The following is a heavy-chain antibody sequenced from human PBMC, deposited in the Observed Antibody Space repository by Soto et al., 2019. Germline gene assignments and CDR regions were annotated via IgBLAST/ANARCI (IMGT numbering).Heavy chain of an antibody. CDR2: IYYRGNT. D-gene: IGHD3-9*01. V-gene: IGHV4-59*08. CDR3: ARHPGYYDILTGYTTYYFDS. J-gene: IGHJ4*02. CDR1: GGSIGTFY. Sequence: SETLSLTCTVSGGSIGTFYWSWIRQPPGKGLEWIGYIYYRGNTDYNPSLKSRVTISLDTPKNQFSLKLSSVTAADTAVYYCARHPGYYDILTGYTTYYFDSWGQGILVTVSS.